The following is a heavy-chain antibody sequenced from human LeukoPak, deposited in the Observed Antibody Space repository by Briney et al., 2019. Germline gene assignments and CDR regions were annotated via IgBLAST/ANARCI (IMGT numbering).Heavy chain of an antibody. Sequence: GGSLRLSCAASGFTFSSYAMSWVRQAPGKGLEWVSAISGSGGSTYYADSVKGRFTISRDNSKNTLYLQMNSLRAEDTALYYCAKVKDTAIDGPVDYWGQGTLVTVSS. CDR1: GFTFSSYA. J-gene: IGHJ4*02. D-gene: IGHD5-18*01. V-gene: IGHV3-23*01. CDR3: AKVKDTAIDGPVDY. CDR2: ISGSGGST.